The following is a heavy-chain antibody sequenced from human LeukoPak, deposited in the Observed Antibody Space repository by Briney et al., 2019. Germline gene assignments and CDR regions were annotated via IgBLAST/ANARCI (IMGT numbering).Heavy chain of an antibody. J-gene: IGHJ4*02. Sequence: PSETLSLTCAVYGGSFSGYYWSWIRQPPGKGREWIGEINHSGSTNYNPSLKSRVTISVDTSKNQFSLKLSSVTAADTAVYYCARAPRYYYGSGSYRPFDYWGQGTLVTVSS. CDR3: ARAPRYYYGSGSYRPFDY. CDR2: INHSGST. D-gene: IGHD3-10*01. CDR1: GGSFSGYY. V-gene: IGHV4-34*01.